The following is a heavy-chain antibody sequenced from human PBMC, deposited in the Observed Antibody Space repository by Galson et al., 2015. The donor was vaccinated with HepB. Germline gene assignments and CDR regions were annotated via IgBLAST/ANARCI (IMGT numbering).Heavy chain of an antibody. CDR3: ARRVPAAISRALYYYYYGMDV. J-gene: IGHJ6*02. CDR1: GFSLRSTGVG. CDR2: IFSNDEK. Sequence: PALVKPTQTLTLTCTFFGFSLRSTGVGVGWIRQPPGRALEWLAHIFSNDEKSYSTSLKSRLTISKDTSKSQVVLTMTNMDPVDTATYYCARRVPAAISRALYYYYYGMDVWGQGTTVTVSS. D-gene: IGHD2-2*01. V-gene: IGHV2-26*01.